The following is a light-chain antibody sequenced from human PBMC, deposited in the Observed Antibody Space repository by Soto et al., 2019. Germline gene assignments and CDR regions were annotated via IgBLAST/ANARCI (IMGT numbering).Light chain of an antibody. V-gene: IGLV1-51*01. CDR2: DNN. J-gene: IGLJ3*02. CDR1: SSDIGKNY. CDR3: GTWDSSLTVGV. Sequence: QSVLTQPPSVSAAPGHKVTNSCSGSSSDIGKNYVSWYQQLPGTAPKLLIHDNNKPPSGIPDRFSGSKSGTSATLGITGLQTGDEADYYCGTWDSSLTVGVFGGGTKLTVL.